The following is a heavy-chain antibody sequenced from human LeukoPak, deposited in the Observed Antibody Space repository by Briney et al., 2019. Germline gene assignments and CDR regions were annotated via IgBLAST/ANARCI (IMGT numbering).Heavy chain of an antibody. CDR2: INPNSGGT. Sequence: ASVKVSCKASGYTFTGYYMHWVRQAPGQGLEWMGWINPNSGGTNYAQKFQGRVTMTRDTSISTAYMELSRLRSEDTAVYYCARGPSYYDFWSGYLYYYYYYGMDVWGQGTTVTVSS. D-gene: IGHD3-3*01. CDR1: GYTFTGYY. CDR3: ARGPSYYDFWSGYLYYYYYYGMDV. V-gene: IGHV1-2*02. J-gene: IGHJ6*02.